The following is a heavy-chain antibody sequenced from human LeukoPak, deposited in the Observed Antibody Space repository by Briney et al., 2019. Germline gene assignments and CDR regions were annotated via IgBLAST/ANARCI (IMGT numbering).Heavy chain of an antibody. CDR1: TDSFNDYY. CDR3: ARDGGLQSHFDY. D-gene: IGHD5-24*01. Sequence: SETLSLRCSVFTDSFNDYYWNWVRQPPGKGLEWIGYIYYNGNSNYNPSLKSRVTISVDTSKNELSLKLTSVIAADTAIYFCARDGGLQSHFDYWGQGTLVTVSS. CDR2: IYYNGNS. J-gene: IGHJ4*02. V-gene: IGHV4-59*01.